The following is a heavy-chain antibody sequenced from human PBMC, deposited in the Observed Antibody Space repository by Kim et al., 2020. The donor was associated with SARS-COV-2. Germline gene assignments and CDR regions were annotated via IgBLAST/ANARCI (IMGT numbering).Heavy chain of an antibody. D-gene: IGHD1-26*01. CDR1: GDSINSINW. Sequence: SETLSLTCAVSGDSINSINWWSWVRQPPGKGLEVIGEIHHSGNTNYNPSLKSRVSISVDNSNNLFSLRLSSVTAADTAVYYCARLRTDRGSYYRLDYWG. J-gene: IGHJ4*01. V-gene: IGHV4-4*02. CDR2: IHHSGNT. CDR3: ARLRTDRGSYYRLDY.